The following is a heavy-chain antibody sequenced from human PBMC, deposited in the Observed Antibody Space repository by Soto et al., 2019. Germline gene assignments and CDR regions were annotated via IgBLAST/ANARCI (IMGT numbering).Heavy chain of an antibody. CDR1: GFTFSGYS. V-gene: IGHV3-21*01. CDR2: ISTNSDYI. D-gene: IGHD5-12*01. Sequence: EVQLVESGGGLVKPGESLRLSCAESGFTFSGYSMNWVRQAPGKGLEWVSSISTNSDYIYYADSVKGRFTISRDNAKNPLFLQMTGLRVEDAAVYSCARATRGGYKEGFDYWGQGTLVTVSS. CDR3: ARATRGGYKEGFDY. J-gene: IGHJ4*02.